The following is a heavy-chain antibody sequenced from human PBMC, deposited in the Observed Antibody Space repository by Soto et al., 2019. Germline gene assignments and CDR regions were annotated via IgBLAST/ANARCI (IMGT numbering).Heavy chain of an antibody. CDR2: IYPTDSDA. V-gene: IGHV5-51*01. Sequence: PGKSLKISCKASGYRFTSYWIGWVRQMPGKGREWMAIIYPTDSDAKYSPPFLGQVTISVDKSINNVYLEWNSLKASYTAIHYCARRTDFSDFWGQGTLVTVSS. CDR3: ARRTDFSDF. J-gene: IGHJ4*02. D-gene: IGHD3-3*01. CDR1: GYRFTSYW.